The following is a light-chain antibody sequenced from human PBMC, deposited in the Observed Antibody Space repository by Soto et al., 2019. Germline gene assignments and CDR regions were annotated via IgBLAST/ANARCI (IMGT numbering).Light chain of an antibody. CDR3: SSYTSSSTPWV. CDR2: EVS. CDR1: SSDVGGYNY. J-gene: IGLJ3*02. V-gene: IGLV2-14*01. Sequence: QSLLTQPASVSGSPGQSITISCTGTSSDVGGYNYVSWYQQHPGKAPKLMIYEVSNRPSGVSNRFSGSKSGNTASLTISGLQAEDEADYYCSSYTSSSTPWVFGGGTKVTVL.